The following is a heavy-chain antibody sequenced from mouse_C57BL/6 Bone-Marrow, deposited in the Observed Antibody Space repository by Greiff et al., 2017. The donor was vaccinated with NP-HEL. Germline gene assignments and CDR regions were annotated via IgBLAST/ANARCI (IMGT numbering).Heavy chain of an antibody. CDR3: ARRRDYDGGYYYDD. CDR1: GFTFSDYY. J-gene: IGHJ2*01. Sequence: EVMLVESGGGLVQPGGSLKLSCAASGFTFSDYYMYWVRQTPEKRLEWVAYISNGGGSTYYPDTVKGRFTISRDNAKNTLYLQMSRLKSEDTAMYYWARRRDYDGGYYYDDWGQGTTLTGAS. V-gene: IGHV5-12*01. D-gene: IGHD2-4*01. CDR2: ISNGGGST.